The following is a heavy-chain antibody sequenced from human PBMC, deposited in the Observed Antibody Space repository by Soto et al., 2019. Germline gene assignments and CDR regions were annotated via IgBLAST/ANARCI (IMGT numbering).Heavy chain of an antibody. V-gene: IGHV3-49*03. CDR1: RFTFGDYS. J-gene: IGHJ5*02. CDR2: IRIKAYGVAT. Sequence: GCLRLTCTASRFTFGDYSMSWFRQAPGKGLEWVGFIRIKAYGVATEYAASVKGRFTISRDDSKSIAYLQMDSLKTEDTAVYYCTRFYCSGGSCHPNWFDTWGQGTLVTVSS. D-gene: IGHD2-15*01. CDR3: TRFYCSGGSCHPNWFDT.